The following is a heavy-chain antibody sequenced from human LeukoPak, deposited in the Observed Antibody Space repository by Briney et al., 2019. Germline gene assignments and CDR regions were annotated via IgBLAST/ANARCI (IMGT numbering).Heavy chain of an antibody. J-gene: IGHJ5*01. CDR3: ANDLPGKVWFDS. V-gene: IGHV3-23*01. Sequence: GGSLRLSCAASGFSFSSYSMTWARQAPGKGLEWVSSISRSGDSTYYADSVKGRFTISRGNSKNIVYLQMDSLRVEDTALYYCANDLPGKVWFDSWGQGTLVIVSS. D-gene: IGHD1-14*01. CDR1: GFSFSSYS. CDR2: ISRSGDST.